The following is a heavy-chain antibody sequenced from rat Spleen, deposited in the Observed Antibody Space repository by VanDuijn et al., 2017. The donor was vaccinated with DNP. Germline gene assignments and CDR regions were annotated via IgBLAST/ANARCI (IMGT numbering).Heavy chain of an antibody. CDR2: ISFDGTGT. Sequence: EVQLVESDGGLVQPGRSLKLSCAVSGFTFSDYNMAWVRQAPKKSLEWVATISFDGTGTYYRDSVKGRFTISRDNAKSTLYLQMDSLRSEDTATYYCARSDSYGFPYWGQGTLVTVSS. D-gene: IGHD1-2*01. CDR3: ARSDSYGFPY. V-gene: IGHV5-7*01. CDR1: GFTFSDYN. J-gene: IGHJ3*01.